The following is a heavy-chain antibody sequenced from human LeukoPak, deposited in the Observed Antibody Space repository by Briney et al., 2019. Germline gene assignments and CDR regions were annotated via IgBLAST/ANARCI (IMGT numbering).Heavy chain of an antibody. CDR2: IYYSGST. J-gene: IGHJ5*02. CDR3: ARSCSSTSCHVPGYNWFDP. CDR1: GGSISSYY. Sequence: PSETLSLTCTVSGGSISSYYWSWIRQPPGKGLEWIGYIYYSGSTNYNPSLKSRVTISVDTSKNQFSLKLSSVTAADTAVYYCARSCSSTSCHVPGYNWFDPWGQGTLVTISS. D-gene: IGHD2-2*01. V-gene: IGHV4-59*01.